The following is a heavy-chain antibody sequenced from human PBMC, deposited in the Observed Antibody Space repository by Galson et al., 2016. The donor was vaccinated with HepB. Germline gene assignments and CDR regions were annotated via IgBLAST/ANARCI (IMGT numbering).Heavy chain of an antibody. Sequence: SLRLSCAGSGFTFSYYGMHWVRQAPGKGLEWVALTSPDGSNKKYADSVKGRFTVSRDNSKNTVYLQMNSLRPDDTAVYYCAKDGGHFGSGTYSDYWGQGGLVTVSS. J-gene: IGHJ4*02. CDR3: AKDGGHFGSGTYSDY. CDR1: GFTFSYYG. D-gene: IGHD3-10*01. V-gene: IGHV3-30*18. CDR2: TSPDGSNK.